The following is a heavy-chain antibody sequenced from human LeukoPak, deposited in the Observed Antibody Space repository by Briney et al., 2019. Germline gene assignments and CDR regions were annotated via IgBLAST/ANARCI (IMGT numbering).Heavy chain of an antibody. CDR1: GYTFTGYY. Sequence: ASVKVSCKASGYTFTGYYMHWVRQAPGQGLEWMGWINPNSGGTNYAQKFQGRVTMTRDTSFSTAYMELSRLRSDDTAVYYCAAYDFWSGYLDVWGQGTTVTVSS. D-gene: IGHD3-3*01. J-gene: IGHJ6*02. CDR2: INPNSGGT. CDR3: AAYDFWSGYLDV. V-gene: IGHV1-2*02.